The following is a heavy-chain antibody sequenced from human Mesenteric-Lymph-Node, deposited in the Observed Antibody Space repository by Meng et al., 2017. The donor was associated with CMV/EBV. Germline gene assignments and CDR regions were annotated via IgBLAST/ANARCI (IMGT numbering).Heavy chain of an antibody. Sequence: SGDSINNYYWRWVRQPPGKGLEWIGYVYYRGSTNYNPSLKSRVTISVDTSKNQFSLRLTSLTAADSAVYYCARRGQTSGWPEIYFDFWGQGSLVTVSS. CDR3: ARRGQTSGWPEIYFDF. CDR2: VYYRGST. CDR1: GDSINNYY. V-gene: IGHV4-59*08. J-gene: IGHJ4*02. D-gene: IGHD6-19*01.